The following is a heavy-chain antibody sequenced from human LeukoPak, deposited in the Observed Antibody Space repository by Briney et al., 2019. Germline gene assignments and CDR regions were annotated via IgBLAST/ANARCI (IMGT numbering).Heavy chain of an antibody. D-gene: IGHD2-2*03. CDR1: GGSFSGYY. CDR2: INHSGST. V-gene: IGHV4-34*01. Sequence: SETLSLTCAVYGGSFSGYYWSWIRQPPGKGLEWIGEINHSGSTNYNPSLKSRVTISVDTSKNQFSLKLSSVTAADTAVYYCARDVLPGPFGYCSSTSCYSDAFDIWGQGTMVTVSS. J-gene: IGHJ3*02. CDR3: ARDVLPGPFGYCSSTSCYSDAFDI.